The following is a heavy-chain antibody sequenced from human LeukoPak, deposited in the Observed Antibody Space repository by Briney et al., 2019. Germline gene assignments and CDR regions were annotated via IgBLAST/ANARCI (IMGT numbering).Heavy chain of an antibody. CDR1: GGTFSSYA. Sequence: SVKVSCKASGGTFSSYAISWVRHAPGQGLEWIGGIIPIFGTANYAQKFQGRVTITADKSTSTAYMELSSLRSEDTAVYYCASSSSGQHDPWGQGTLVTVSS. J-gene: IGHJ5*02. V-gene: IGHV1-69*06. D-gene: IGHD6-13*01. CDR2: IIPIFGTA. CDR3: ASSSSGQHDP.